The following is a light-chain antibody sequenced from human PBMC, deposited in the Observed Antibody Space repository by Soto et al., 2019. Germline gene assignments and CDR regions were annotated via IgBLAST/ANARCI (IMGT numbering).Light chain of an antibody. CDR1: SSDVGGYNY. V-gene: IGLV2-8*01. Sequence: QSALTQPPSASGSPGQSVTISCTGTSSDVGGYNYVSWYQQHPGKAPKVMIYEVNKRPSGVPDRFSGSKSGNTASLTVSGLQAEDEAVYFCKSYTGINNWVFGGGTKLTVL. CDR2: EVN. CDR3: KSYTGINNWV. J-gene: IGLJ3*02.